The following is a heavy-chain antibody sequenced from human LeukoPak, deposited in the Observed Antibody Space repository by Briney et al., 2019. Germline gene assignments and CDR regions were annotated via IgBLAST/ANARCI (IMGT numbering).Heavy chain of an antibody. CDR2: MYSGGTT. V-gene: IGHV3-66*01. D-gene: IGHD1-26*01. Sequence: GGSLRLSCAASGFTVSRKYMSGVRQAPGKGPDGVARMYSGGTTYYADSVKGRFTIYRDNSRNTLFLQMNSLRAADTAVYYCETSIVGADVDYWGQGTLVTVSS. J-gene: IGHJ4*02. CDR1: GFTVSRKY. CDR3: ETSIVGADVDY.